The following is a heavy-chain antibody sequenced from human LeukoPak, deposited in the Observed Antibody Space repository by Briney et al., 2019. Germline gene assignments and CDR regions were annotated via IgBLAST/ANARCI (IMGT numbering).Heavy chain of an antibody. D-gene: IGHD3-16*01. V-gene: IGHV3-7*05. J-gene: IGHJ6*02. CDR2: IKGDGSTK. Sequence: GGSLRLSCAASGFTFSSYWMTWVRQAPGQRLEWVASIKGDGSTKFYVDSLKGRFTISRDNAKNSLYLQMNSLRGEDTALYYCARWVITPYYGMDVWGQGTTVTVSS. CDR1: GFTFSSYW. CDR3: ARWVITPYYGMDV.